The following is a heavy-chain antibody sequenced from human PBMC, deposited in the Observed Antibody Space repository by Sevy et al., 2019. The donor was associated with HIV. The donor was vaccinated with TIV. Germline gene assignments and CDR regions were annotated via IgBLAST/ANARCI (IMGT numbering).Heavy chain of an antibody. J-gene: IGHJ5*02. CDR2: ITGSSTNI. Sequence: GGSLRLSCEASGFTFTYFSMYWVRQAPGKGLEWVAFITGSSTNIYYSDSVKGRFTISRDNDKKSLYLQMNSLRVEDTAVYYCAKERDVFWFDPWGQGSLVTVSS. V-gene: IGHV3-21*01. CDR3: AKERDVFWFDP. CDR1: GFTFTYFS. D-gene: IGHD3-16*01.